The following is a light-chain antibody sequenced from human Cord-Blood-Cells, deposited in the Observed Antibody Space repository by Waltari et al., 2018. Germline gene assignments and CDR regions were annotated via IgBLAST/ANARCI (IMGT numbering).Light chain of an antibody. J-gene: IGKJ1*01. V-gene: IGKV1-5*01. CDR2: DAS. Sequence: DIQMTQSPSTLSASVGDRVTITCRASQSISSWLAWYQQKPGQAPKLLIYDASSLESGVPSSFSGSGSGTEFTLTISSLQPDDFATYYCQQYNSYSTFGQGTKVEIK. CDR1: QSISSW. CDR3: QQYNSYST.